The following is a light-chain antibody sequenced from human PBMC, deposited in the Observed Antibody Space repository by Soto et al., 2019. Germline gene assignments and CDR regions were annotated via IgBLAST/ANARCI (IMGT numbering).Light chain of an antibody. CDR3: QQCCTSPLA. CDR2: GAS. Sequence: EIVVTKSPVNLSLSPGERATLSCRASQSVSSSYLAWYQQKPGQAPRLLIYGASSRATGIPDRFSGSGSGTDFTLTISSLQPGDFAVYYCQQCCTSPLAFGRGTKVDIK. J-gene: IGKJ4*01. V-gene: IGKV3-20*01. CDR1: QSVSSSY.